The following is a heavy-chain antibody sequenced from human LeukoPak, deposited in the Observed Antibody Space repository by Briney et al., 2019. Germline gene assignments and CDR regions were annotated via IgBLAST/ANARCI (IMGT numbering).Heavy chain of an antibody. CDR1: GGSISGYY. V-gene: IGHV4-4*07. CDR3: ARDQYRLGVNDAVDI. CDR2: INTSGST. J-gene: IGHJ3*02. Sequence: SETLSLTCSVSGGSISGYYWSWIRQPPGKGLEWIGRINTSGSTNYDPSLKSRVTMSVDTSKNQVSLKVSSVTAADTAVYYCARDQYRLGVNDAVDIWGQGTMVTVSS. D-gene: IGHD2-2*01.